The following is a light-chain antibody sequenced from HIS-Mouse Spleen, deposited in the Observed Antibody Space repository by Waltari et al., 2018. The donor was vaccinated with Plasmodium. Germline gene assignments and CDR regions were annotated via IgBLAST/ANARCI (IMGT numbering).Light chain of an antibody. CDR3: GTWDSSLSAGVV. V-gene: IGLV1-51*01. Sequence: QSVLTQPPSVSAAPGQKVTISCSGSSSNIGNNYVSWYQQPPGTAPKLLIYDNNKRPSGIPDRFSGSKSGTAATLGITGLQTGDEADYYGGTWDSSLSAGVVFGGGTKLTVL. CDR1: SSNIGNNY. J-gene: IGLJ2*01. CDR2: DNN.